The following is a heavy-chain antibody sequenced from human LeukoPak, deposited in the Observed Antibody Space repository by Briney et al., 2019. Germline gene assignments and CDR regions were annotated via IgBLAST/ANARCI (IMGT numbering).Heavy chain of an antibody. D-gene: IGHD3-3*01. CDR2: FDPEDGET. CDR1: GYTLAELS. Sequence: GASVKVSCKVSGYTLAELSIHWVRQAPGKGLEWMGGFDPEDGETIYAQKFQGRVTMTEDTSTDTAYMELSSLRSEDTAVYYCATPGFLEWLNAPVGWGQGTLVTVSS. V-gene: IGHV1-24*01. J-gene: IGHJ4*02. CDR3: ATPGFLEWLNAPVG.